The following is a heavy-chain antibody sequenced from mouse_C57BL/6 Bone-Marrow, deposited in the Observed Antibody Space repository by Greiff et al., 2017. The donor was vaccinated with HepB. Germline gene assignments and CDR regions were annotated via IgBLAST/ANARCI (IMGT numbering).Heavy chain of an antibody. D-gene: IGHD1-1*01. CDR1: GYTFTSYW. Sequence: VQLQQPGAELVKPGASVKLSCKASGYTFTSYWMHWVKQRPGRGLEWIGRIEPNSGGTKYNEKFKSKATLTVDKPSSTAYMQLSSLTSEDSAVYYCAREDYGSSYGRYFDVWGTGTTVTVSS. CDR2: IEPNSGGT. J-gene: IGHJ1*03. CDR3: AREDYGSSYGRYFDV. V-gene: IGHV1-72*01.